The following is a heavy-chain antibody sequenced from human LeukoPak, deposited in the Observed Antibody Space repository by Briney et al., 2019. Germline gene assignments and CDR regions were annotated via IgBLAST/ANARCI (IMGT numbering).Heavy chain of an antibody. CDR1: GFTVSSNY. J-gene: IGHJ4*02. CDR2: IYSGGST. CDR3: ARADGTGGPYDY. Sequence: PGGSLRLSCAVSGFTVSSNYMSWVRQAPGKELEWVSVIYSGGSTYHADSVKGRFTISRDNFKNTLFLQMNSLRAEDTAVYYCARADGTGGPYDYWGRGTLVTVSS. V-gene: IGHV3-53*01. D-gene: IGHD3/OR15-3a*01.